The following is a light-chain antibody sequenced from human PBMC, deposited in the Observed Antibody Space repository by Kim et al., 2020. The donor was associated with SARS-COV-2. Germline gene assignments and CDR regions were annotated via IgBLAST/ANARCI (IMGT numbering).Light chain of an antibody. V-gene: IGKV3-15*01. Sequence: EVVLTQSPATLSVSPGESVTLSCRASQSVHRNLAWYQQKPGQAPSLLIDDASTRATGMPARFSGSGSGTELTLTISSLQPDDSAVYYCQQYDQWPFTFGGGTKVDIK. CDR2: DAS. J-gene: IGKJ4*01. CDR1: QSVHRN. CDR3: QQYDQWPFT.